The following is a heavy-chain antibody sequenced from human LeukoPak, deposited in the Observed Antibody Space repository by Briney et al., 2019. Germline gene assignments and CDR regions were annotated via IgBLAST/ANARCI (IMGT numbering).Heavy chain of an antibody. Sequence: VKVSCKASGGTFSSYAISWVRQAPGQGLEWMGRIIPILGIANYAQKFQGRVTITADKSTSTAYMELSSLRSEDTAVYYCAREPLVGAGGGGYYYYGMDAWGQGTTVTVSS. CDR3: AREPLVGAGGGGYYYYGMDA. D-gene: IGHD1-26*01. CDR1: GGTFSSYA. CDR2: IIPILGIA. V-gene: IGHV1-69*04. J-gene: IGHJ6*02.